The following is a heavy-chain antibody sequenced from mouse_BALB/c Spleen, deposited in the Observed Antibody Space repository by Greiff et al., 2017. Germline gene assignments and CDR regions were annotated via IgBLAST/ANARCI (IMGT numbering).Heavy chain of an antibody. CDR2: INSDGGST. CDR1: EYEFPSHD. Sequence: EVMLVESGGGLVQPGESLKLSCESTEYEFPSHDMSWVRKTPEKRLELVAAINSDGGSTYYPDTMERRFIISRDNTKKTLYLQMSSLRSEDTALYDCARSKIHGDWYFDVWGAGTTVTVSS. V-gene: IGHV5-2*01. CDR3: ARSKIHGDWYFDV. D-gene: IGHD1-1*01. J-gene: IGHJ1*01.